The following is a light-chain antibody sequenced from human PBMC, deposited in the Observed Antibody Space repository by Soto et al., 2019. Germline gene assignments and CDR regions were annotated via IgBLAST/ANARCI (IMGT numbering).Light chain of an antibody. J-gene: IGKJ1*01. CDR2: GAH. Sequence: EIVLTQSPGTLSLSPGERATLSCRASQRIRSHYLAWYQQKPGQAPRLLISGAHNRAPGIPDRFSGSESGTDFTLRISRLEPEDFAVYYCQQYGSSVTFGQGTKVEIK. CDR1: QRIRSHY. V-gene: IGKV3-20*01. CDR3: QQYGSSVT.